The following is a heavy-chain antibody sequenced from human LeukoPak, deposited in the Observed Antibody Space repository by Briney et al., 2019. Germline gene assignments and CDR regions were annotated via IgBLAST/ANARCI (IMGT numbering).Heavy chain of an antibody. V-gene: IGHV4-4*09. CDR3: ASSGDILTGYRYPYYYYYGMDV. CDR1: GGSISSYY. J-gene: IGHJ6*02. D-gene: IGHD3-9*01. CDR2: IYTSGST. Sequence: SETLSLTCTVSGGSISSYYWSWIRQPPGKGLEWIGYIYTSGSTNYNPSLKSRVTISVDTSKNQFSLKLSSVTAADTAVYYCASSGDILTGYRYPYYYYYGMDVWGQGTTVTVSS.